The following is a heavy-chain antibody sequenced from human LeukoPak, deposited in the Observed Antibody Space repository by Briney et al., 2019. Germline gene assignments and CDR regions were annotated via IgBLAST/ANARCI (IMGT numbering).Heavy chain of an antibody. J-gene: IGHJ6*03. CDR2: IRYDGSKE. CDR1: GFTFSNYD. Sequence: GGSLRLSCAASGFTFSNYDVHWVRQAPGKGLEWVSLIRYDGSKEYYADSVKGRFISSRDKSKDTLFLQMNSLRAEDTAVYYCAKVGGTAYYHYYYMDVWGRGTTVTVSS. D-gene: IGHD6-25*01. CDR3: AKVGGTAYYHYYYMDV. V-gene: IGHV3-30*02.